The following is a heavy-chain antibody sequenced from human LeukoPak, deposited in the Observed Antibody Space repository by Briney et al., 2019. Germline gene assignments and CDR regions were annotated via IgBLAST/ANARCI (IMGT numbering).Heavy chain of an antibody. CDR3: ARVAEAAAFDI. D-gene: IGHD6-25*01. J-gene: IGHJ3*02. Sequence: GGSLRLSCAAPGFTFSSYWMHWVRQAPGKGLVWVSRINSDGSSTNYADSVKGRFTISRDNAKNSLYLQMNSLRAEDTALYYCARVAEAAAFDIWGQGTMVTVSS. V-gene: IGHV3-74*01. CDR2: INSDGSST. CDR1: GFTFSSYW.